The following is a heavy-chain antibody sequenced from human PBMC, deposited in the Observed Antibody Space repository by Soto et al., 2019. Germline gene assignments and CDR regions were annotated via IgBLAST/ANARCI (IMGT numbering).Heavy chain of an antibody. Sequence: GASVKVSCKASGYTFTMYGISWVRQAPGQGLEWVGWISAYTGRTNYAQKLQGRVTVTIDTSTSAAYMELRSLRSDDTAIYYCARGWDSSSWETYFVYWGQGTLVTVSS. CDR3: ARGWDSSSWETYFVY. CDR1: GYTFTMYG. V-gene: IGHV1-18*01. J-gene: IGHJ4*02. D-gene: IGHD6-13*01. CDR2: ISAYTGRT.